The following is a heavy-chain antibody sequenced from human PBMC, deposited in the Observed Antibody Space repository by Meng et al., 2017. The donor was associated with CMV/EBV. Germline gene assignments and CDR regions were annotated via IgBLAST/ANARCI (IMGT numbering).Heavy chain of an antibody. Sequence: GGSLRLSCAASGFTFSSYSMSWVRQAPGKGLEWVSSISSSSSYIYYADSVKGRFTISRDNAKNSLYLQMDSLRAEDTAVYYCARDRWQSQVVPSRVHWFDPWGQGTLVTVSS. CDR3: ARDRWQSQVVPSRVHWFDP. D-gene: IGHD2-2*01. J-gene: IGHJ5*02. CDR1: GFTFSSYS. CDR2: ISSSSSYI. V-gene: IGHV3-21*01.